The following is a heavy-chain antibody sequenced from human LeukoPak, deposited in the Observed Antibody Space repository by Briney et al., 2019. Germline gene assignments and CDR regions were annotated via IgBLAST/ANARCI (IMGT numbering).Heavy chain of an antibody. CDR2: INTNTGNP. J-gene: IGHJ6*03. D-gene: IGHD3-22*01. V-gene: IGHV7-4-1*02. Sequence: ASVKVSCKASGGTFSSYAISWVRQAPGQGLEWMGWINTNTGNPTYAQGFTGRFVFSLDTSVTTAYLQISSLKAEDIAVYYCARERNDCYGSSGCVGDSYMDVWGKGTTVTVSS. CDR3: ARERNDCYGSSGCVGDSYMDV. CDR1: GGTFSSYA.